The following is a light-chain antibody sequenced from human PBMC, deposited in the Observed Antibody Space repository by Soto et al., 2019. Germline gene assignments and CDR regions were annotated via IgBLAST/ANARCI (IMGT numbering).Light chain of an antibody. CDR2: GAS. Sequence: EIVLTQSPGTLSLSPGKRATLSCRASQSVSSSYLAWYQQKPGQAPRLLIYGASSRATGIPDRFSGSGSGTDFTLTICRLEPEDFAVYYCQQYGSSPLTFGGGTKVEIK. J-gene: IGKJ4*01. V-gene: IGKV3-20*01. CDR1: QSVSSSY. CDR3: QQYGSSPLT.